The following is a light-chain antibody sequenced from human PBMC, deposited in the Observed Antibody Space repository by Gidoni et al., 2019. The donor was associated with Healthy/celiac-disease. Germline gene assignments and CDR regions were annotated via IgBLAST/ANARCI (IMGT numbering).Light chain of an antibody. CDR2: SNK. J-gene: IGLJ1*01. Sequence: QSVLTQPPSASGTPGQRVTISCSGSSSNIGSNTVNWYQQPPGTAPKLLIYSNKQRPSGVPDRFSGSKSGTSASLAISGLQSEDEADYYCAAWDDSLNGLYVFGTGTKVTVL. V-gene: IGLV1-44*01. CDR1: SSNIGSNT. CDR3: AAWDDSLNGLYV.